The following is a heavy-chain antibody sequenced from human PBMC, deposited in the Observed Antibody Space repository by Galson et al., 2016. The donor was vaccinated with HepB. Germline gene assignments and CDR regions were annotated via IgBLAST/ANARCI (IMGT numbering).Heavy chain of an antibody. D-gene: IGHD2-15*01. Sequence: ETLSLTCTVSGGSFNSSSYYWAWIRQPPGKGLEWIGSFYYSGSTYYNPSLKSRVTISVDTSKNQFSLKLSSVTAADTAVYYCAGPGFGLILYGFDPWGQGTLVTVSS. CDR3: AGPGFGLILYGFDP. J-gene: IGHJ5*02. CDR1: GGSFNSSSYY. CDR2: FYYSGST. V-gene: IGHV4-39*01.